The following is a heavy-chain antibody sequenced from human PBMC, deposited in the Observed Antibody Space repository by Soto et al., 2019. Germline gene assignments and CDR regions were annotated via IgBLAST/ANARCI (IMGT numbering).Heavy chain of an antibody. Sequence: TGGSLRLSCAASGFTFSSYGMHWVRQAPGKGLEWVAVISYDGSNKYYADSVKGRFTISRDNSKNTLYLQMNSLRAEDTAVYYCAKGEWEQTAYGMDVWGQGTTVTASS. V-gene: IGHV3-30*18. J-gene: IGHJ6*02. CDR1: GFTFSSYG. CDR3: AKGEWEQTAYGMDV. D-gene: IGHD1-26*01. CDR2: ISYDGSNK.